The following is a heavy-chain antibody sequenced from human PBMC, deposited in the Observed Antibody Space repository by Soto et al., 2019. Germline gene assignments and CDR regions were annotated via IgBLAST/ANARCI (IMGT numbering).Heavy chain of an antibody. D-gene: IGHD3-22*01. J-gene: IGHJ2*01. Sequence: SVKVSCKASGGTFSSYAISWVRQAPGQGLEWMGGIIPIFGTANYAQKFQGGVTITADESTSTAYMELSSLRSEDTAVYYCARDRSSGSLGWYFDLWGRGTLVTVSS. V-gene: IGHV1-69*13. CDR2: IIPIFGTA. CDR1: GGTFSSYA. CDR3: ARDRSSGSLGWYFDL.